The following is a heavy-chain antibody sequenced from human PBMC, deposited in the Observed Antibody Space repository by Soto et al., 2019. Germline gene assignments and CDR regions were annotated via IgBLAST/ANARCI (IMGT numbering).Heavy chain of an antibody. Sequence: QVQLVESGGGVVQPGRSLRLSCAASGFTFSSYAMHWVRQAPGKGLEWVAVISYDGSNKYYADSVKGRFTISRDNSKKTLYLEMNSLGAEDTGVYYCGGGGGNYGDYLEGGAFDIWGQGTMVTVSS. D-gene: IGHD4-17*01. CDR2: ISYDGSNK. CDR1: GFTFSSYA. V-gene: IGHV3-30-3*01. J-gene: IGHJ3*02. CDR3: GGGGGNYGDYLEGGAFDI.